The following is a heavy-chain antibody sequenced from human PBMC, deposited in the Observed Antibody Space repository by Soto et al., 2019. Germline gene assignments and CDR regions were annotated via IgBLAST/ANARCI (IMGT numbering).Heavy chain of an antibody. CDR3: ARLSEYTFWEN. D-gene: IGHD3-3*01. CDR2: YSYTGST. V-gene: IGHV4-39*02. Sequence: QLQLQESGPGLVKTSETLSLACTVSRGSISSRTYYWGWIRQPPGKGLEWIGSYSYTGSTYYSPTLKSRVTISVDTSKNHFSLTLSSVTAADTAVYYCARLSEYTFWENWGQGTLVTVSS. CDR1: RGSISSRTYY. J-gene: IGHJ4*02.